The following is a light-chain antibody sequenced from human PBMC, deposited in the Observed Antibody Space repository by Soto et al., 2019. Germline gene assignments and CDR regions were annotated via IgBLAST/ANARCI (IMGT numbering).Light chain of an antibody. J-gene: IGLJ2*01. CDR1: SSDVGGAYNY. CDR3: SSWTSSSTLL. CDR2: EVI. V-gene: IGLV2-14*01. Sequence: QSALTQPASVSGSPGQSITISCTGTSSDVGGAYNYVSWYQQHPGKAPKLMIYEVIHRPSGVSNRFSGSKSGNTASLNISGLQAEDEADYYCSSWTSSSTLLFGGGTKLTAL.